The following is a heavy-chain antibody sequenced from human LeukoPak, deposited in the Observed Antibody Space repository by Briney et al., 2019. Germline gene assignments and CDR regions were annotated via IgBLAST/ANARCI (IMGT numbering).Heavy chain of an antibody. CDR2: MNPNSGNT. CDR3: ARGGSGYFLYYYYYMDV. Sequence: ASVKVSCKASGYTFTSYDINWVRQATGQGLEWMGWMNPNSGNTGYAQKFQGRVTITRNTSISTAYMELSSLRSEDTAVYYCARGGSGYFLYYYYYMDVWGKGTTVTVSS. J-gene: IGHJ6*03. D-gene: IGHD3-3*01. V-gene: IGHV1-8*03. CDR1: GYTFTSYD.